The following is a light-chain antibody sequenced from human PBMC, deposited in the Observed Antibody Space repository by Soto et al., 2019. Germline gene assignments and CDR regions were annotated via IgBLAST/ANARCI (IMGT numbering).Light chain of an antibody. J-gene: IGLJ1*01. CDR1: SSDVGGYNY. CDR2: EVN. Sequence: QSALTQPPSASGSPGQSVTISCTGTSSDVGGYNYVSWYQHHPGNAPKLMIYEVNKRTSGVPDRFSGSKSGNTASLTVSGLQAEDEADYYCSSYAGSNTPYVFGTGTKLT. V-gene: IGLV2-8*01. CDR3: SSYAGSNTPYV.